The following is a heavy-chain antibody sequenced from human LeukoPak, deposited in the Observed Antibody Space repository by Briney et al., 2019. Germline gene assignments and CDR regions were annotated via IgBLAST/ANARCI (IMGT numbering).Heavy chain of an antibody. CDR1: GFTFSSYG. CDR2: ISYDGSNK. Sequence: PGRSLRLSCAASGFTFSSYGIHWVRQAPGKGLEWVAVISYDGSNKYYADSVKGRFTISRDNSKNTLYLQMNSLRAEDTAVYYCAKGDSGLLWFGESALIDYWGQGTLVTVSS. D-gene: IGHD3-10*01. J-gene: IGHJ4*02. V-gene: IGHV3-30*18. CDR3: AKGDSGLLWFGESALIDY.